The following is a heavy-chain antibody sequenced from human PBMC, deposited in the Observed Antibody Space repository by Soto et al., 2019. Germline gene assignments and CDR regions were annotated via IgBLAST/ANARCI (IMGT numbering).Heavy chain of an antibody. D-gene: IGHD2-2*03. CDR1: GASISSGGHC. CDR3: AREVDFAGYDY. CDR2: IYYNGNT. Sequence: SETLSLTCTVSGASISSGGHCWSWIRQHPGKGLEWIGYIYYNGNTYYNPSLNGRVIISMDTSKNHFSLKLSSVTVADTAVYYCAREVDFAGYDYWGQGTLVTVSS. J-gene: IGHJ4*02. V-gene: IGHV4-31*02.